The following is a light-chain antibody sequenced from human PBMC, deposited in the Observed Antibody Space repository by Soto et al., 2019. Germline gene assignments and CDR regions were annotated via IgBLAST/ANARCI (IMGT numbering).Light chain of an antibody. CDR3: QHYNNYSEA. J-gene: IGKJ1*01. V-gene: IGKV1-5*03. Sequence: DIPMTQSPSTLSGSVGDRVTITCRASQTISSWLAWYQQKPGKAPKRLIYKASTLKSGVPSRFSGSGSGTEFSLTISSLQPDDFATYYCQHYNNYSEAFGQGTKVELK. CDR1: QTISSW. CDR2: KAS.